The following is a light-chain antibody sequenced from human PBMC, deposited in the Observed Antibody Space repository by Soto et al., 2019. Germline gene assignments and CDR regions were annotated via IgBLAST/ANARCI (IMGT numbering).Light chain of an antibody. CDR2: EAA. CDR3: QQSNNYPLT. CDR1: QYIHNY. V-gene: IGKV1-5*03. J-gene: IGKJ1*01. Sequence: DIQMTQSPSTLSASVGDRVTITCRASQYIHNYLAWYQQKPGEAPKLLIYEAANLEGGVPSRFSGSGTGTEFPLTISRLQPDDFATYYCQQSNNYPLTFGQGTRVEI.